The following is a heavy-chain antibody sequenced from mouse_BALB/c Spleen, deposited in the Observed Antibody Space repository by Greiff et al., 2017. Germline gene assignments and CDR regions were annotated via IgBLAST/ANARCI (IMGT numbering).Heavy chain of an antibody. Sequence: QVQLQQSGAELAKPGASVKMSCTASGYTFTSYWMHWVKQRPGQGLEWIGYINPSTGYTEYNQKFKDKATLTADKSSSTAYMQLSSLTSEDSAVYYCARGGGTRGFDYWGQGTTLTVSS. V-gene: IGHV1-7*01. D-gene: IGHD4-1*01. CDR3: ARGGGTRGFDY. J-gene: IGHJ2*01. CDR1: GYTFTSYW. CDR2: INPSTGYT.